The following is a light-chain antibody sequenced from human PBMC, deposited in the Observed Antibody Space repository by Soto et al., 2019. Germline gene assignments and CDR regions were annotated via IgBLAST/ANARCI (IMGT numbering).Light chain of an antibody. CDR3: QQYNNWPPYT. V-gene: IGKV3-15*01. CDR2: GAS. J-gene: IGKJ2*01. Sequence: EIVMTQSPATLSVSPGERATLSCRASQSVGSNLAWSQQKPGQAPRLLIYGASTRATGIPARFSGSGSGTEFTLTISSLQSEDFAVYYCQQYNNWPPYTFGQGTKLEIK. CDR1: QSVGSN.